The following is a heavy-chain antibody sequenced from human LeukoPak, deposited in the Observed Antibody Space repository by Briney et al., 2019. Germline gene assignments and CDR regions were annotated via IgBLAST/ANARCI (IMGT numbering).Heavy chain of an antibody. J-gene: IGHJ4*02. CDR1: GGFFSGFY. V-gene: IGHV4-34*01. Sequence: SATLFPTCAAFGGFFSGFYRRWSRPPPGEGAGGVGEINHSGSTNYNPSLKSRVTISVDTSKNQFSLKLSSVTAADTAVYYCARGSITIFGVVPADYWGQGTLVTVSS. CDR3: ARGSITIFGVVPADY. D-gene: IGHD3-3*01. CDR2: INHSGST.